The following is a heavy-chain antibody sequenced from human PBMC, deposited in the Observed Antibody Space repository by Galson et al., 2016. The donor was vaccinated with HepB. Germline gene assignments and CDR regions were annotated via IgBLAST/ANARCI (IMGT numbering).Heavy chain of an antibody. CDR2: LPSENNIK. Sequence: SLRLSCAVSGVTFSSLSMNWVRQAPGKGLEWVSYLPSENNIKHYADSVKGRFTISRDNAQNSLYLQMYSLRAEDTAVYFCARDRLRFLEWSENDYWGQGTLVTVSS. CDR1: GVTFSSLS. CDR3: ARDRLRFLEWSENDY. D-gene: IGHD3-3*01. J-gene: IGHJ4*02. V-gene: IGHV3-21*05.